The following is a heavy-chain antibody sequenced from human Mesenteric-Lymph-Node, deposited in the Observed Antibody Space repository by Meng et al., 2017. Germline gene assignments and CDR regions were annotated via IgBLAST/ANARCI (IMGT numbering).Heavy chain of an antibody. D-gene: IGHD3-22*01. CDR1: GFTFSSYS. CDR2: ISSSGSTI. V-gene: IGHV3-48*04. CDR3: ARDAYYYDSSGRTGDAFDI. Sequence: GESLKISCAASGFTFSSYSMSWIRQAPGKGLEWVSYISSSGSTIYYADSVKGRFTISRDNAKNSLYLQMNSLRAEDTAVYYCARDAYYYDSSGRTGDAFDIWGQGTMVTVSS. J-gene: IGHJ3*02.